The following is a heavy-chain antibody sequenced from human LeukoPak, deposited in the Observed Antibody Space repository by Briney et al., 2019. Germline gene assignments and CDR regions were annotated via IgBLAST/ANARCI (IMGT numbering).Heavy chain of an antibody. V-gene: IGHV4-59*01. CDR2: IYYSGST. Sequence: KSSETLSLTCTVSGGSISSYYWSWIRQPPRKGLEWIGYIYYSGSTNYNPSLKSRVTISVDTSKSQFSLKLSSVTAADTAVYYCARDRGDEVLGYSNSDEYYYYYMDVWGKGTTVTVSS. CDR1: GGSISSYY. J-gene: IGHJ6*03. D-gene: IGHD4-11*01. CDR3: ARDRGDEVLGYSNSDEYYYYYMDV.